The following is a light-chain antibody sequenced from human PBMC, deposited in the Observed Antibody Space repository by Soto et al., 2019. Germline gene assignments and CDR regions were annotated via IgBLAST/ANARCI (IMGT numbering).Light chain of an antibody. V-gene: IGLV1-44*01. CDR2: TNT. CDR3: SSWDDRLKGGI. J-gene: IGLJ1*01. Sequence: QSVLTQPPSASGTPGQRVTISCSGSSSNIGSNTVYWYQQLPGAAPKLLIYTNTQRPSGVPDRFSGSKSGTSASLAISGLQDEDEAVYYCSSWDDRLKGGIFGTGTKLTVL. CDR1: SSNIGSNT.